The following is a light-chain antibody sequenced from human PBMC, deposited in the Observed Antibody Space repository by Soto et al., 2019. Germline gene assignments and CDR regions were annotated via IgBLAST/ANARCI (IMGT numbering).Light chain of an antibody. CDR1: ESMSNC. V-gene: IGKV1-5*01. J-gene: IGKJ1*01. CDR3: QQYASYSPT. CDR2: GAS. Sequence: DIQMTQSPSTLSASVGDRVTITCRASESMSNCLAWYQQTRGKAPKIXISGASSLPSGVPSRFSGSAAGTEFTLPISSLQPDDVATYYCQQYASYSPTFGQGTKVDIK.